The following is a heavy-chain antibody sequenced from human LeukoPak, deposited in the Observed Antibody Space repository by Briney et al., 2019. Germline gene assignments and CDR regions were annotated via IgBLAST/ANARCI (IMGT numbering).Heavy chain of an antibody. CDR1: GFSFSDYS. Sequence: GSLSLSCAASGFSFSDYSMNWVRQAPGKGLEWVSSMSSTSSYMYYADSVKGRFTISRDNAKSLLYLQMNNLRAEDTAVYYCARGEYYYDSSDYYWDWGQGTLVTVS. V-gene: IGHV3-21*01. J-gene: IGHJ4*02. CDR3: ARGEYYYDSSDYYWD. D-gene: IGHD3-22*01. CDR2: MSSTSSYM.